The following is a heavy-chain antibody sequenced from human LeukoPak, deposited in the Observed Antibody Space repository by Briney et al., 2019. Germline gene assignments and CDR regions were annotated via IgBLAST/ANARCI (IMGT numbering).Heavy chain of an antibody. J-gene: IGHJ4*02. D-gene: IGHD2-2*01. V-gene: IGHV3-72*01. CDR2: IRKKTNGYGT. CDR3: ARYQLPQRYSDY. Sequence: PGGSLRLSCAASGFTFSDYYMDWVRQAPGKGLEWVGRIRKKTNGYGTVYAASVEGRFTVSRDDLTNSLYLQMNSLKTEDTAVYHCARYQLPQRYSDYWGQGTLVTVSS. CDR1: GFTFSDYY.